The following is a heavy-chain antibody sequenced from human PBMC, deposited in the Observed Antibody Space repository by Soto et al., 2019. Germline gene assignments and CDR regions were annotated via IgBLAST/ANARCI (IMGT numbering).Heavy chain of an antibody. CDR2: IYYSGST. D-gene: IGHD3-22*01. J-gene: IGHJ6*02. CDR3: ARSYSDSSGYYLPHPYYYYYGMDV. Sequence: SETLSLTCTVSGGSISSYYWSWVRQPPGKGLEWIGYIYYSGSTNYNPSLKSRVTISVDTSKNQFSLKLSSVTAADTAVYYCARSYSDSSGYYLPHPYYYYYGMDVWGQGTTVTVSS. V-gene: IGHV4-59*01. CDR1: GGSISSYY.